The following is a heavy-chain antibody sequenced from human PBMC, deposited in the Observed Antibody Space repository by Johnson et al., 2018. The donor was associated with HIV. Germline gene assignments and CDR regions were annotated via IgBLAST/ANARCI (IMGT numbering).Heavy chain of an antibody. CDR2: ISYDGSNK. D-gene: IGHD1-26*01. Sequence: VQLVESGGGVVQPGRSLRLSCAGSGFNVSDNYMSWVRQAPGKGLEWVAVISYDGSNKYYADSVKGRFTISRDNSKNTLYLQMNSLRAEDTAVYYCARDRGGGSYHDAFDIWGQGTMVTVSS. CDR1: GFNVSDNY. V-gene: IGHV3-30*03. J-gene: IGHJ3*02. CDR3: ARDRGGGSYHDAFDI.